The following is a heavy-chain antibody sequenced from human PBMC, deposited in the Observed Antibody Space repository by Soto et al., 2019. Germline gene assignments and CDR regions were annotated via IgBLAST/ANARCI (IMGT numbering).Heavy chain of an antibody. CDR1: GYSFTSYW. D-gene: IGHD5-12*01. V-gene: IGHV5-51*01. CDR2: IYPGDPES. CDR3: ARRSGYESFDY. Sequence: RGESLKISCKGSGYSFTSYWIGWVRQMPGKGLEWMGIIYPGDPESRYSPSFQGQVTISADKSISTAYLQWSSLKASDTAMFYYARRSGYESFDYWGQGTLVTVSS. J-gene: IGHJ4*02.